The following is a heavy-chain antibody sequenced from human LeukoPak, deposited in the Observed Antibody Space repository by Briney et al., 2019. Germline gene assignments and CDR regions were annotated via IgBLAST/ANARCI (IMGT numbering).Heavy chain of an antibody. CDR1: GGSFSGYY. CDR2: INHSGST. D-gene: IGHD2-2*01. CDR3: ARGIGPDIVVVPAALYGMDV. V-gene: IGHV4-34*01. Sequence: SETLSLTCAAYGGSFSGYYWSWIRQPPGKGLEWIGEINHSGSTNYNPSLKSRVTISVDTSKNQFSLKLSSVTAADTAVYYCARGIGPDIVVVPAALYGMDVWGQGTTVTVSS. J-gene: IGHJ6*02.